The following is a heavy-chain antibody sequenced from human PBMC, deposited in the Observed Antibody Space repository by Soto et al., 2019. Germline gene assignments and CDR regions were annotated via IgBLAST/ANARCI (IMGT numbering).Heavy chain of an antibody. CDR3: ARDSSGWLRPGGPLDY. CDR1: GFTFSSYW. CDR2: IKQDGSEK. Sequence: EVQLVESGGGLVQPGGSLRLSCAASGFTFSSYWMSWVRQAPGKGLEWVANIKQDGSEKYYVDSVKGRFTISRDNAKNPLYLQMNGLRAEDTAVYYCARDSSGWLRPGGPLDYWGQGTLVTVSS. D-gene: IGHD6-19*01. J-gene: IGHJ4*02. V-gene: IGHV3-7*01.